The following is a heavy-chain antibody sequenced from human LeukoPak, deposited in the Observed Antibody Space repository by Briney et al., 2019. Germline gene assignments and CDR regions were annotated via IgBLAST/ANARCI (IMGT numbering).Heavy chain of an antibody. J-gene: IGHJ4*02. CDR3: ARPTGGYDFWSGYYYFDY. V-gene: IGHV5-51*01. D-gene: IGHD3-3*01. Sequence: GESLKISCKGSGYSFTTYWIGWVRQMPGKGLEWMGIMYPGDSDIRYNPSFQGQVTISADKSISTAYLQWSSLKASDTAMYYCARPTGGYDFWSGYYYFDYWGQGTLVTVSS. CDR2: MYPGDSDI. CDR1: GYSFTTYW.